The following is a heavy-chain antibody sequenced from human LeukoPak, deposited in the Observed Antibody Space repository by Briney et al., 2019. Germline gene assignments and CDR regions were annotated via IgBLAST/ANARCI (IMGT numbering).Heavy chain of an antibody. V-gene: IGHV3-15*01. CDR2: IKSKTDGGTT. Sequence: GGSLRLSCAASGFTFSNAWMSRVRQAPGKGLEWVGRIKSKTDGGTTDYAAPVKGRFTISRDDSKNTLYLQMNSLKTEDTAVYYCTMIAASALNFDYWGQGTLVTVSS. CDR3: TMIAASALNFDY. CDR1: GFTFSNAW. J-gene: IGHJ4*02. D-gene: IGHD6-6*01.